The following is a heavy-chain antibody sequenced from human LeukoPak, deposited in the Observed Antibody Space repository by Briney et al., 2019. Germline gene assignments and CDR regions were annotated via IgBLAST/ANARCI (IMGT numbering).Heavy chain of an antibody. Sequence: GGSLRLSCAASGFTFSSFDMNWVRQAPGKGLEWVSSISTSGRYIYYRDSVKGRLTISRDDAKNSLYLQMNSLRVEDTAVYYCARADCSGSTCYLRRSWFDPWGQGTLVTVSS. D-gene: IGHD2-2*01. V-gene: IGHV3-21*01. CDR1: GFTFSSFD. CDR2: ISTSGRYI. CDR3: ARADCSGSTCYLRRSWFDP. J-gene: IGHJ5*02.